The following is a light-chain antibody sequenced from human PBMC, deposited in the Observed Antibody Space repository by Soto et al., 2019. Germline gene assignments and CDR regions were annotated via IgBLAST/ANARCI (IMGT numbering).Light chain of an antibody. CDR3: VLYIGSGFVV. CDR2: STN. Sequence: QTVVTQEPSFSASPGGTVTLTCGLSSGSVSTTYYPSWYQQTPGQAPRTLIYSTNTRSSGVPDRFSGSILGNKAALTITGAQADDESDYYCVLYIGSGFVVFGGGTKLTVL. CDR1: SGSVSTTYY. J-gene: IGLJ3*02. V-gene: IGLV8-61*01.